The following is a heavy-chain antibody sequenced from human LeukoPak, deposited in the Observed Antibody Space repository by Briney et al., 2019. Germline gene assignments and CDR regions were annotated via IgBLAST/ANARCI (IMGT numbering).Heavy chain of an antibody. D-gene: IGHD6-13*01. CDR3: ARDGVAAAGSDAFDI. CDR1: GGSISSGDYY. J-gene: IGHJ3*02. V-gene: IGHV4-30-4*08. Sequence: PSETLSLTCTVSGGSISSGDYYWSWIRQPPGKGLEWIGYIYYSGSTYYNPSLKSRVTISVDTSKNQFSLTLSSVTAADTAVYYCARDGVAAAGSDAFDIWGQGTMVTVSS. CDR2: IYYSGST.